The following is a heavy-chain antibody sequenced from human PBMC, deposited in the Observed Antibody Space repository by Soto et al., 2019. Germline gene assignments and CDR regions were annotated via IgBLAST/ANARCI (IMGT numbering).Heavy chain of an antibody. Sequence: GGSLRLSCEATGFTFSSHEMNWIRQTPGKRLEWIAKISGSGSTINYADSVKGRFTISKDNVQRTLHLQMDSLRVEDTGVYYCARGGVYWGRGTLVTVSS. V-gene: IGHV3-48*03. D-gene: IGHD2-8*01. CDR2: ISGSGSTI. CDR1: GFTFSSHE. J-gene: IGHJ1*01. CDR3: ARGGVY.